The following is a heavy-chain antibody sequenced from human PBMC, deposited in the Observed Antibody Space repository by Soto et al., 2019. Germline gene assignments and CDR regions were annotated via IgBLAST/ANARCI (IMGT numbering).Heavy chain of an antibody. CDR1: GYSFTSYW. J-gene: IGHJ1*01. CDR2: IYPGDSDT. CDR3: ARPGRLGYCSGGSCYGYFQH. Sequence: PGESLKISCKGSGYSFTSYWIGWVRQMPGKGLEWMGIIYPGDSDTRYSPSFQGQVTISADKSISTAYLQWSSLKASDTAMYYCARPGRLGYCSGGSCYGYFQHWGQGTLVTVSS. V-gene: IGHV5-51*01. D-gene: IGHD2-15*01.